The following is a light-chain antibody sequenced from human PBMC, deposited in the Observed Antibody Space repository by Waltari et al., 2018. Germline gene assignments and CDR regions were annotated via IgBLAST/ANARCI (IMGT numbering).Light chain of an antibody. J-gene: IGLJ2*01. CDR1: ALPKQY. CDR3: QSADSSGTVV. CDR2: KDS. V-gene: IGLV3-25*03. Sequence: SYELTQPPSVSVSPGQTARITCSGDALPKQYVYWYQHKPGQAPGLVIYKDSERPSGIPERFSGSSSGTTVTLTISGVQAEDEADYYCQSADSSGTVVFGGGTKLTVL.